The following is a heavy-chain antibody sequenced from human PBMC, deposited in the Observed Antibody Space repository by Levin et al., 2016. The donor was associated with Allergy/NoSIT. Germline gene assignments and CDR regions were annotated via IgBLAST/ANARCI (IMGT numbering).Heavy chain of an antibody. D-gene: IGHD3-10*01. Sequence: WIRQPPGKGLEWVSAISGSGGSTYYADSVKGRFTISRDNSKNTLYLQMNSLRAEDTAVYYCANQLYGSGSYDYWGQGTLVTVSS. V-gene: IGHV3-23*01. J-gene: IGHJ4*02. CDR2: ISGSGGST. CDR3: ANQLYGSGSYDY.